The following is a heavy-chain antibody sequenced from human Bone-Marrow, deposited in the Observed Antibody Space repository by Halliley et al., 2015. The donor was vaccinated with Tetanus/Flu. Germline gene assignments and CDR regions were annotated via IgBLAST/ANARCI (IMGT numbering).Heavy chain of an antibody. Sequence: DGSEKYYVAPVQGRFPIPRDNAKNSLYLQMNPLRAEDTAVYYCGRGGPYYYDPSGHYAYHYWGQGTLLTVSS. CDR3: GRGGPYYYDPSGHYAYHY. V-gene: IGHV3-7*04. CDR2: DGSEK. J-gene: IGHJ4*02. D-gene: IGHD3-22*01.